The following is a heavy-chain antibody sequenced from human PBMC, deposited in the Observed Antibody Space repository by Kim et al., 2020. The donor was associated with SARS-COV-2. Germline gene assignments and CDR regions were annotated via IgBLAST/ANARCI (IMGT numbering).Heavy chain of an antibody. V-gene: IGHV1-18*04. CDR3: ARDYCTNGVCYTWDY. J-gene: IGHJ4*02. CDR1: GYTFTSYG. CDR2: ISAYNGNT. D-gene: IGHD2-8*01. Sequence: ASVKVSCKASGYTFTSYGISWVRQAPGQGLEWMGWISAYNGNTNYAQKLQGRVTMTTDTSTSTAYMELRSLRSDDTAVYYCARDYCTNGVCYTWDYWGQGTLVTVSS.